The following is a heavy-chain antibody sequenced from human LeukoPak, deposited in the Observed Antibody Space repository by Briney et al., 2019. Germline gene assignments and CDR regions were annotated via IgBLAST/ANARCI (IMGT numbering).Heavy chain of an antibody. CDR1: GFTFSSYE. Sequence: PGGSLRLSCAASGFTFSSYEMNWVRQAPGKGLEWVSYINSSGSTIYYADSVKGRFTISRDNAENSLYLQMNSLRAEDTAVYYCARDPACDYWGQGTLVTVSS. CDR2: INSSGSTI. V-gene: IGHV3-48*03. J-gene: IGHJ4*02. CDR3: ARDPACDY.